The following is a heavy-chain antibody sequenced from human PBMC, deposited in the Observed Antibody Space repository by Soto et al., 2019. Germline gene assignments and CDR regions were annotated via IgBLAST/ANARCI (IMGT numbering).Heavy chain of an antibody. D-gene: IGHD2-8*01. CDR1: GYSFTDYW. CDR2: IYPGDSDT. CDR3: ARHAARTNGYEHWYFDL. V-gene: IGHV5-51*01. Sequence: PGESLKSSGRGSGYSFTDYWIAWVRQMPGKGLEWMGFIYPGDSDTRYSPSFQGQVTISADTSISTAYLQRSSLKASDTAMYYCARHAARTNGYEHWYFDLWGRGTLVTVSS. J-gene: IGHJ2*01.